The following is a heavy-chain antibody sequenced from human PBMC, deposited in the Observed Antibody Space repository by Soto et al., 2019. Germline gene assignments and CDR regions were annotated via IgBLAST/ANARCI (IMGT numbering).Heavy chain of an antibody. CDR1: GFTFSDYY. CDR2: INRNGKNK. J-gene: IGHJ4*02. CDR3: ARRRRTDMDDIVLMHDFDF. Sequence: QVQLVESGGGLVKPGGSLRLSCAASGFTFSDYYMSWISQAPGRGLEWLSYINRNGKNKDYADSVRGRFTISRDNAKTSLYLEMNGLSVEDTAVYYCARRRRTDMDDIVLMHDFDFWGQGTLVTVSS. V-gene: IGHV3-11*01. D-gene: IGHD2-8*01.